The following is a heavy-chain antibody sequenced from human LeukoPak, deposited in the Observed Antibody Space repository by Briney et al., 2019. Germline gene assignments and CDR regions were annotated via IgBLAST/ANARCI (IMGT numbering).Heavy chain of an antibody. V-gene: IGHV4-30-2*01. CDR3: ARGTGDYGDYAGYFDY. CDR2: IYHSGST. Sequence: SETLSLTCAVSGGSISSGGYSWSWIRPPPGKGLEWIGYIYHSGSTYYNPSLKSRVTISVDRSKNQFSLKLSSVTAADTAVYYCARGTGDYGDYAGYFDYWGQGTLVTVSS. D-gene: IGHD4-17*01. CDR1: GGSISSGGYS. J-gene: IGHJ4*02.